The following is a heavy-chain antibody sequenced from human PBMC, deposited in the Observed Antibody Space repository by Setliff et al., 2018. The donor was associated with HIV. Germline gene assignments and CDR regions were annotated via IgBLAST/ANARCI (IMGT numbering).Heavy chain of an antibody. V-gene: IGHV4-61*02. CDR2: IYTSGST. CDR3: ASELAYYGADCSRRGFLH. J-gene: IGHJ1*01. Sequence: SETLSLTCTVSGGSISSGDNYWSWIRQPAGKGLEWIGRIYTSGSTDYNPSFKSRVTMSVDTSKNQFSLKLSSVTAADTAVYYCASELAYYGADCSRRGFLHWGQGTLVTVSS. D-gene: IGHD2-21*02. CDR1: GGSISSGDNY.